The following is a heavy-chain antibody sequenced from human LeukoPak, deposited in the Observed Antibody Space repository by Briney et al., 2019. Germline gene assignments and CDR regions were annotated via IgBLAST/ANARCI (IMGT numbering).Heavy chain of an antibody. Sequence: GGSLRLSCAASGFTFSSYEMNWVRQAPGKGLEWVSYISSSGSTIYYADSVKGRFTISRDNAKISLYLQMSSLRAEDTAVYYCARLNSGSYYHPFDYWGQGTLVTVSS. V-gene: IGHV3-48*03. CDR2: ISSSGSTI. CDR3: ARLNSGSYYHPFDY. J-gene: IGHJ4*02. CDR1: GFTFSSYE. D-gene: IGHD1-26*01.